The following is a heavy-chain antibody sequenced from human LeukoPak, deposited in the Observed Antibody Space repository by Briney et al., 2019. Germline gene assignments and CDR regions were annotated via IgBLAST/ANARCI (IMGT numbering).Heavy chain of an antibody. CDR1: GGSFSGYY. Sequence: PSETLSLTCAVYGGSFSGYYWSWIRQPPGKGLEWIGEINHSGSTNYNPSLKSRVTISVDTSRNQFSLKLSSVTAADTAVYYCVRVNYYGSGSLFDYWGQGTLVTVSS. V-gene: IGHV4-34*01. J-gene: IGHJ4*02. CDR2: INHSGST. D-gene: IGHD3-10*01. CDR3: VRVNYYGSGSLFDY.